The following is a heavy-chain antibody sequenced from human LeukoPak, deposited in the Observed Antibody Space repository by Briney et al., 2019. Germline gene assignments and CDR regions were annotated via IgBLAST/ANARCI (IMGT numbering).Heavy chain of an antibody. V-gene: IGHV3-7*04. CDR3: ARGPTFYDFWRGAKYFQH. CDR2: IKQDGGET. CDR1: GFTFSTYW. Sequence: GGSLRLSCAASGFTFSTYWMSWVRQAPGKGLEWVANIKQDGGETYYVDSLRGRFTISRDNAKNSLYLQMSSLRAEDTAVYYCARGPTFYDFWRGAKYFQHWGQGALVTVSS. J-gene: IGHJ1*01. D-gene: IGHD3-3*01.